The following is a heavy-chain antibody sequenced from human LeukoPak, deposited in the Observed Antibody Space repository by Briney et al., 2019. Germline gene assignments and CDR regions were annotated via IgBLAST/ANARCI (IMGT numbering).Heavy chain of an antibody. D-gene: IGHD4-23*01. Sequence: ASVKVSCKASGYTFTSYGISWVRQAPGQGLEWMGWISAYNGNTNYAQKLQGRVTMTTDTSTSSAYMELRSLRSDDTAVYYCARGLYSHDYGGKEADYWGQGTLVTVSS. CDR1: GYTFTSYG. J-gene: IGHJ4*02. CDR3: ARGLYSHDYGGKEADY. CDR2: ISAYNGNT. V-gene: IGHV1-18*01.